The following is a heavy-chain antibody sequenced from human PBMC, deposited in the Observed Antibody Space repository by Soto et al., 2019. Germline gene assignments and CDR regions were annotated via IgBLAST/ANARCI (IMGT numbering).Heavy chain of an antibody. CDR2: ISSIGST. D-gene: IGHD4-17*01. V-gene: IGHV4-39*01. CDR1: GAPIISTTKY. Sequence: QLQLQESGPGLVKPSETLSLTCTVSGAPIISTTKYWGWIRQPPGRGLEWIGTISSIGSTYYNPSLEGRVTISVDTSKNQFSLKVTSVTAADTGLYYCARQDHGDYEFFFDYWGQGTLVTVSS. J-gene: IGHJ4*02. CDR3: ARQDHGDYEFFFDY.